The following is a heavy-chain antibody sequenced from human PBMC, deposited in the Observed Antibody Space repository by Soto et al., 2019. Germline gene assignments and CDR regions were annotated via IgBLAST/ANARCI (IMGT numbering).Heavy chain of an antibody. D-gene: IGHD7-27*01. CDR3: ARGWGRIFAY. CDR1: GGSFSGYY. CDR2: INHSGST. V-gene: IGHV4-34*01. Sequence: QVQLQQWGAGLLKPSETLSLTCAVYGGSFSGYYWNWIRQPPGKGLEWIGEINHSGSTNYNPSLKSRVTCSVDTSKNPFSLKLSYVTAADTAVSYCARGWGRIFAYGGQGTLVTVSS. J-gene: IGHJ4*02.